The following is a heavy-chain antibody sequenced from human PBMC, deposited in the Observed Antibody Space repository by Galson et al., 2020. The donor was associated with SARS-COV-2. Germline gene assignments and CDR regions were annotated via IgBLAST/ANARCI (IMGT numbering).Heavy chain of an antibody. CDR2: IPSSGINT. V-gene: IGHV3-30*04. CDR1: GFTFSNHI. CDR3: ARVGSRWTLDY. J-gene: IGHJ4*02. Sequence: QLGESLKISRVGSGFTFSNHIIYLVRPAPGKGPEWVALIPSSGINTFYIDSVKGRFSISRDNSKNTVNLQMNSLRLEDTAVYYCARVGSRWTLDYWGQGTLVSVS. D-gene: IGHD3-3*01.